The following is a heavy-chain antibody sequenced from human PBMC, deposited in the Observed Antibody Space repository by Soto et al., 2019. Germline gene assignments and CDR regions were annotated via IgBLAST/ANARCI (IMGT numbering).Heavy chain of an antibody. Sequence: SVKVSCKASGGTFSSYTISWVRQAPGQGLEWMGRIIPILGIANYAQKFQGRVTITADKSTSTAYMELSSLRSEDTAVYYCARGHCSSTRCYRAIDYRGQGTLVTVSS. V-gene: IGHV1-69*02. D-gene: IGHD2-2*01. CDR3: ARGHCSSTRCYRAIDY. J-gene: IGHJ4*02. CDR2: IIPILGIA. CDR1: GGTFSSYT.